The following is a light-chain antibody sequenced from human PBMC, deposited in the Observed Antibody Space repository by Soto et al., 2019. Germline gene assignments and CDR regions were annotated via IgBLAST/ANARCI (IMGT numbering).Light chain of an antibody. CDR1: QGISSY. CDR2: AAS. CDR3: QQGRSFPWT. J-gene: IGKJ1*01. V-gene: IGKV1-9*01. Sequence: IQLTQSPSSLSASVGDRVTITCRASQGISSYLAWYQQKPGKAPKLLIYAASTLQSGVPSRFSGSGYGTDFTLTISNLQPEDFATYYCQQGRSFPWTFGQGTKVDIK.